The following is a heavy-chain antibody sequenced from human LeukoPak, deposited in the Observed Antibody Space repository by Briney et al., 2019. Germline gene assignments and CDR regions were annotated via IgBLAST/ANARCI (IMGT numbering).Heavy chain of an antibody. J-gene: IGHJ5*02. V-gene: IGHV3-11*06. D-gene: IGHD3-16*02. CDR2: ISTTSSYT. Sequence: PGGSLRLSCAVSGFTFSDHYMSWIRQAPGKGLEWVSYISTTSSYTDYADSLRGRFTISRDNAKNSLYLQMNSLRAEDTAAYYCAKRPSSYGSSTPNWFDPWGQGTLVTVSS. CDR3: AKRPSSYGSSTPNWFDP. CDR1: GFTFSDHY.